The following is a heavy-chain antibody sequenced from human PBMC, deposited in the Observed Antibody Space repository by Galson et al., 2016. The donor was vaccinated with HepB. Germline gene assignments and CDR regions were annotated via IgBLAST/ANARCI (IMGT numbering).Heavy chain of an antibody. CDR1: GFTFTNYW. D-gene: IGHD2-2*01. CDR2: INQDGSDK. CDR3: ARDSWDIVVVSPAMFTFDI. V-gene: IGHV3-7*01. Sequence: SLRLSCAASGFTFTNYWMTWVRQAPGKGLEWVANINQDGSDKSYVDSMKGRFTISRDNAKNSLYLQMNSLRVEDTAVYYCARDSWDIVVVSPAMFTFDIWGQGTMVTVSS. J-gene: IGHJ3*02.